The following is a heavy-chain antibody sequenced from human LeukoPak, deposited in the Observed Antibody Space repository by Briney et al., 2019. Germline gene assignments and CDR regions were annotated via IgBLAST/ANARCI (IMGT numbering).Heavy chain of an antibody. D-gene: IGHD5-12*01. Sequence: PSETLSLTCTVSGGSISSSSYYWGWIRQPPGKGLEWIGSIYYSGSTYYNPSLKSRVTISVDTSKNQFSLKLSSVTAADTAVYYCASPSGYTPFDYWGQGTLVTVSS. CDR2: IYYSGST. J-gene: IGHJ4*02. V-gene: IGHV4-39*01. CDR3: ASPSGYTPFDY. CDR1: GGSISSSSYY.